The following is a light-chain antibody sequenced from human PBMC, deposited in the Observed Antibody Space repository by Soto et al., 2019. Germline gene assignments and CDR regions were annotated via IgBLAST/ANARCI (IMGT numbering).Light chain of an antibody. V-gene: IGKV3-20*01. CDR2: GAS. Sequence: PGERVSLSCRASQRVGSNYLAWFQQKPGQTPRLLISGASTRATGIPDRFSGSGSGTDFTLTISRLEPEDFALYYCQQYVTSAITFGQGTRLEIK. CDR1: QRVGSNY. J-gene: IGKJ5*01. CDR3: QQYVTSAIT.